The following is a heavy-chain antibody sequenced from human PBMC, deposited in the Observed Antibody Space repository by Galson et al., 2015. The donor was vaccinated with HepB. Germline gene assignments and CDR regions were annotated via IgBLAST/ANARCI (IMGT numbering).Heavy chain of an antibody. D-gene: IGHD3-22*01. J-gene: IGHJ4*02. Sequence: SLRLSCAASGFTFSDYYMSWIRQAQGKGLEWIGFIRSKAYGGTTEYAASVKGRFTISRDDSKSIAYLQMNSLKTEDTAVYYCTRDGGDGGDSSGYYPTLFDYWGQGTLVTVSS. CDR2: IRSKAYGGTT. CDR3: TRDGGDGGDSSGYYPTLFDY. V-gene: IGHV3-49*03. CDR1: GFTFSDYY.